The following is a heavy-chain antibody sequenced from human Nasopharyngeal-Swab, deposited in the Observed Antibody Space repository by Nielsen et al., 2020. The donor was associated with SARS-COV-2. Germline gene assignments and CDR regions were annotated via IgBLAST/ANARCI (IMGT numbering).Heavy chain of an antibody. CDR1: GGSISSSNW. Sequence: SETLSLTCAVSGGSISSSNWWSWVRQPPGKGLEWIGEIYHSGSTNYNPSFKSRVTISVDESKNQFSLKLSSVTAADTAVYFCARDVVGATTTDAFDIWGQGTMVTVSS. D-gene: IGHD1-26*01. J-gene: IGHJ3*02. V-gene: IGHV4-4*02. CDR2: IYHSGST. CDR3: ARDVVGATTTDAFDI.